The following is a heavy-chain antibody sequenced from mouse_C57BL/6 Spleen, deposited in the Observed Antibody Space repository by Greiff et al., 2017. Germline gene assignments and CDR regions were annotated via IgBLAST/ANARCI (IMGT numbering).Heavy chain of an antibody. J-gene: IGHJ2*01. Sequence: ESGPGLVKPSQSLSLTCSVTGYSITSGYYWNWIRQFPGNKLEWMGYISYDGSNNYNPSLKNRISIPRDTSKNQFFLKLNSVTTEDTATYYCAREVTTAGFGYWGQGTTLTVSS. V-gene: IGHV3-6*01. D-gene: IGHD1-2*01. CDR2: ISYDGSN. CDR3: AREVTTAGFGY. CDR1: GYSITSGYY.